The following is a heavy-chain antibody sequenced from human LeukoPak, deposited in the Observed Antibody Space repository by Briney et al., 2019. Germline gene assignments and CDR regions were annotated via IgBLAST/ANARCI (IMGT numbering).Heavy chain of an antibody. D-gene: IGHD2-2*01. Sequence: GSLILSCAASGFTFSSYGMHWVRQAPGKGLEWVAVISYDGSNKYYAYSVKGRFTKTRENSKTTLYMQMNSLRAEDTDVYYCAKDRGRDVVVPAATPPSYYYYYYGMDVWGQGTTATVSS. J-gene: IGHJ6*02. CDR1: GFTFSSYG. V-gene: IGHV3-30*18. CDR3: AKDRGRDVVVPAATPPSYYYYYYGMDV. CDR2: ISYDGSNK.